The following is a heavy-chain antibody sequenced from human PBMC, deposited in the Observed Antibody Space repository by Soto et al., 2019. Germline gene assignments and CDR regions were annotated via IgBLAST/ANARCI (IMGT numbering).Heavy chain of an antibody. J-gene: IGHJ6*02. CDR2: IYHSGST. Sequence: SEPLSLPCAVSGDSISRINWWYWVRQPPGKGLEWIGEIYHSGSTHYNPSLKSRVTISVDKSKNQFSLNLSSVTAADTAVYYCARFGIGYCSSTSCYGPHYYYYGMDVWGQGTTVTVS. CDR3: ARFGIGYCSSTSCYGPHYYYYGMDV. CDR1: GDSISRINW. V-gene: IGHV4-4*02. D-gene: IGHD2-2*01.